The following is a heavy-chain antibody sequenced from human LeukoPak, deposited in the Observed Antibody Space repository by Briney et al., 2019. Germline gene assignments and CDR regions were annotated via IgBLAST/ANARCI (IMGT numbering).Heavy chain of an antibody. CDR2: INHSGST. J-gene: IGHJ4*02. CDR1: GGSFSGYY. Sequence: SETLSLTCAVYGGSFSGYYWSWIRQPPGKGLEWIGEINHSGSTNYNPSLKSRVTISVDTSKNQFSLKLSSVTAADTAVYYCARARIWYSSSWYFDYWGQGTLVTVSS. D-gene: IGHD6-13*01. V-gene: IGHV4-34*01. CDR3: ARARIWYSSSWYFDY.